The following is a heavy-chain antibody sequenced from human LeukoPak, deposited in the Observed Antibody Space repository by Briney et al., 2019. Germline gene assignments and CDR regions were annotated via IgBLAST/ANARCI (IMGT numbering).Heavy chain of an antibody. CDR1: GGTFSSYA. CDR2: IIPILGIA. Sequence: ASVTVSCKASGGTFSSYAISWVRQAPGQGLEWMGRIIPILGIANYAQKFQGRVTITADKSTSTAYMELSSLRSEDTAVYYCARDVPRLLGGYWGQGTLVTVSS. J-gene: IGHJ4*02. D-gene: IGHD3-16*01. V-gene: IGHV1-69*04. CDR3: ARDVPRLLGGY.